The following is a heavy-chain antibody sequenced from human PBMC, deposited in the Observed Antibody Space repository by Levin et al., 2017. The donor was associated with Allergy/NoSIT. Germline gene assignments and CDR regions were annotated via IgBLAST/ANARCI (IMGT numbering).Heavy chain of an antibody. Sequence: GGSLRLSCAASGFTFDDYAMHWVRQAPGKGLEWVSGISWNSDSIGYADSVKGRFTISRDNAKNSLYLQMNSLRAEDTALYYCAKGLFRTLSSSCGYWGQGTLVTVSS. J-gene: IGHJ4*02. V-gene: IGHV3-9*01. CDR1: GFTFDDYA. CDR2: ISWNSDSI. CDR3: AKGLFRTLSSSCGY. D-gene: IGHD6-13*01.